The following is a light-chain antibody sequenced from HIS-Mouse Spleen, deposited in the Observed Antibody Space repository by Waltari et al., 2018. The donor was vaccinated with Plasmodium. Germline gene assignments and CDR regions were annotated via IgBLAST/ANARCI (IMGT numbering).Light chain of an antibody. Sequence: QSALTQPRPLSGSPGQSFTISCTATSIDVGGYNYVSWYQQHPGKAPKLMIYDVSKRPSGVPDRFSGSKSGNTASLTISGLQDEDEADYYCCSYAGSYTYVFGTGTKVTVL. CDR2: DVS. J-gene: IGLJ1*01. CDR1: SIDVGGYNY. V-gene: IGLV2-11*01. CDR3: CSYAGSYTYV.